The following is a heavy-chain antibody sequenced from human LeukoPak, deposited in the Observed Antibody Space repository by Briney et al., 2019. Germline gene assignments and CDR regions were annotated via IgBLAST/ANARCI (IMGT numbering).Heavy chain of an antibody. CDR3: ASGDDYGDYDLNY. V-gene: IGHV4-59*01. CDR1: GGSISSYY. J-gene: IGHJ4*02. CDR2: IYYSGST. D-gene: IGHD4-17*01. Sequence: SETPSLTCTVSGGSISSYYWSWIRQPPGKGLVWIGYIYYSGSTNYNPSLKSRVTISVDTSKNQFSLKLSSVTAADTAVYYCASGDDYGDYDLNYWGQGTLVTVSS.